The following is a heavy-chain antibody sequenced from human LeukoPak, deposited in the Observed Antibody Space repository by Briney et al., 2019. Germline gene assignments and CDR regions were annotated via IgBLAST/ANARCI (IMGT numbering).Heavy chain of an antibody. CDR1: GGSISSYY. J-gene: IGHJ3*02. CDR3: ARHTRGADYYDSSGYYPDAFDI. CDR2: IYTSGST. V-gene: IGHV4-4*07. Sequence: SETLSLTCTVSGGSISSYYWSWIRQPAGKGLEWIGRIYTSGSTNYNPSLKSRVAMSVDTSKNQFSLKLSSVTAADTAVYYCARHTRGADYYDSSGYYPDAFDIWGQGTMVTVSS. D-gene: IGHD3-22*01.